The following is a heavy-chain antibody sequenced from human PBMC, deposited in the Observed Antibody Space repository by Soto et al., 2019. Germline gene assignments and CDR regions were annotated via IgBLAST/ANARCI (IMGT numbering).Heavy chain of an antibody. CDR3: ARDLIVLVPAAIPLFDP. V-gene: IGHV3-30-3*01. CDR1: GFTFSSYA. D-gene: IGHD2-2*01. CDR2: ISYDGSNK. J-gene: IGHJ5*02. Sequence: QVQLVESGGGVVQPGRSLRLSCAASGFTFSSYARHWVRQAPGKGLEWVAVISYDGSNKYYADSVKGRFTISRDNSKNTLYLQMNSLRAEDTAVYYCARDLIVLVPAAIPLFDPWGQGTLVTVSS.